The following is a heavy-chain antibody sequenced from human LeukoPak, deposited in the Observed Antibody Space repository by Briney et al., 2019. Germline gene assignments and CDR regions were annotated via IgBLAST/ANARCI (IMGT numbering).Heavy chain of an antibody. J-gene: IGHJ4*02. CDR2: IYPGDSDT. CDR3: ARHSISMAGTVDY. Sequence: GESLKISCKVSGYTFSNYWIAWVRQMPGKGLEWMGIIYPGDSDTRYSPSFQGQVTISADKSISTAYLQWSSLKASDTAMYYCARHSISMAGTVDYWGQGTLVTVSS. CDR1: GYTFSNYW. D-gene: IGHD6-19*01. V-gene: IGHV5-51*01.